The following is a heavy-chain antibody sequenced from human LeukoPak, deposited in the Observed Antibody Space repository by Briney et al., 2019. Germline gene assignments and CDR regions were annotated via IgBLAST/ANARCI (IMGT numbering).Heavy chain of an antibody. J-gene: IGHJ4*02. CDR3: SEGYFEPFDH. V-gene: IGHV4-59*02. CDR2: LSYTGKT. D-gene: IGHD2/OR15-2a*01. CDR1: GASVSSSH. Sequence: ETLSLTCVVSGASVSSSHWNWIRQVPGKGLEWIGCLSYTGKTDYTPSFTSRVTISLDTSKNQVSLKLRSVTAADTAVYYCSEGYFEPFDHWGQGTIVSVSS.